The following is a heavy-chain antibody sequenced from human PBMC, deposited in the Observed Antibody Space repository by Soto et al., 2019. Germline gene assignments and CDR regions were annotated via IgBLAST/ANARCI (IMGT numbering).Heavy chain of an antibody. Sequence: SQTLSLTCTVSGGSISSGGYYWSWIRQHPGKGLEWIGYIYYSGSTYYNPSLKSRVTISVDTSKNQFSLKLSSVTAADTAVYYCARASKPKSTPLGYCSSTSCYASDMDVWGKGTTVTVSS. CDR3: ARASKPKSTPLGYCSSTSCYASDMDV. CDR2: IYYSGST. CDR1: GGSISSGGYY. D-gene: IGHD2-2*01. J-gene: IGHJ6*03. V-gene: IGHV4-31*03.